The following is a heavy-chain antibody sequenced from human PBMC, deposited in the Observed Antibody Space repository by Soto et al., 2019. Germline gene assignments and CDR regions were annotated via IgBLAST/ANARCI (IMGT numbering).Heavy chain of an antibody. CDR2: INHSGST. J-gene: IGHJ1*01. V-gene: IGHV4-34*01. Sequence: QVQLQQWGAGLLKPSETLSLTCAVYGGSFSGYYWSWIRQPPGKGLEWIGEINHSGSTNYNPSLKSRVTISVDTSKNQFSLKLSSVTAADTAVYYCARGTGGGSLRYFQHWGQGTLVTVSS. D-gene: IGHD3-10*01. CDR3: ARGTGGGSLRYFQH. CDR1: GGSFSGYY.